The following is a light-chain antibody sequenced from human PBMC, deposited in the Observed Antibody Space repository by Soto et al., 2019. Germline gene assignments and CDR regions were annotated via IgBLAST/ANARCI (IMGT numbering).Light chain of an antibody. V-gene: IGKV1-9*01. CDR2: AAS. Sequence: DIQLTQSPSFLSASVGDRVTITCRASQGLSNYLAWYQQKPGKVPKLLIYAASTLQSGVPSRFSGSGFGTEFTLTISSLQSEDFATYYCQQINTYPITFGQGTSLEIK. CDR1: QGLSNY. J-gene: IGKJ5*01. CDR3: QQINTYPIT.